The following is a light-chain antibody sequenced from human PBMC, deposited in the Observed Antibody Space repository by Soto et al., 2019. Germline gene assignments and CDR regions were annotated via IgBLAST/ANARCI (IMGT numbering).Light chain of an antibody. CDR1: QTVGSY. V-gene: IGKV3-11*01. Sequence: EIVLTQSPATLSLSPGERATLSCRASQTVGSYLAWYQQKPGQVPRLLIYNASNRATGIPARFSGSGSGTDITLTISSLEPEDFAVYYCQQRSNWPLPWTFGQGAKVEIK. J-gene: IGKJ1*01. CDR3: QQRSNWPLPWT. CDR2: NAS.